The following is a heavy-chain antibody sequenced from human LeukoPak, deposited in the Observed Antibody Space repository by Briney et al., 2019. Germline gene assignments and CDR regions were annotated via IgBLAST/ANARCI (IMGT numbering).Heavy chain of an antibody. CDR1: GGSISSGGYY. D-gene: IGHD4-17*01. CDR2: IYYSGST. Sequence: PSQTLSLTCTVSGGSISSGGYYWSWIRQHPGKGLEWIGYIYYSGSTYYNPSLKSRVTISVDTSKNQFSLKLSSVTAADTAVYYCAGSETTVTKPHGWYFDLWGRGTLVTVSS. J-gene: IGHJ2*01. CDR3: AGSETTVTKPHGWYFDL. V-gene: IGHV4-31*03.